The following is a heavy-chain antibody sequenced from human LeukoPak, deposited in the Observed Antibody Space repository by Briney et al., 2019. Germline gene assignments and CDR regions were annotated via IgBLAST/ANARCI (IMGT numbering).Heavy chain of an antibody. CDR3: ARGPYYSDTSGYYYLRAFDY. CDR1: GFTFSDYY. J-gene: IGHJ4*02. V-gene: IGHV3-11*01. CDR2: ISISGTTI. Sequence: PGGSLRLSCAASGFTFSDYYMSWIRQAPGKGLEWVSYISISGTTILYADSVKGRFIISRDNAKNSLYLQMNSLRAEDTAVYYCARGPYYSDTSGYYYLRAFDYWGQGTLVTVS. D-gene: IGHD3-22*01.